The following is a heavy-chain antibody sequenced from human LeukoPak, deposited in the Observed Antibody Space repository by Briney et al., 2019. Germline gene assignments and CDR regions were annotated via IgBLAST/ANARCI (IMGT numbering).Heavy chain of an antibody. J-gene: IGHJ3*02. V-gene: IGHV3-13*01. Sequence: GGSLRLSCAASGFTFSSYDMHWVRQATGKGLEWVSAIGTAGDTYYPGSVKGRFTISRESAKNSLYLQMNSLRAGDTAVYYCARGYCSGGSCYLTSVGAFDIWGQGTMVTVSS. CDR1: GFTFSSYD. CDR2: IGTAGDT. CDR3: ARGYCSGGSCYLTSVGAFDI. D-gene: IGHD2-15*01.